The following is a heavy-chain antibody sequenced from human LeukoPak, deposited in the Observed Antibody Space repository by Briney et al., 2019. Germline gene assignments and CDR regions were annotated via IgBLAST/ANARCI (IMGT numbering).Heavy chain of an antibody. CDR2: IYTSGST. V-gene: IGHV4-4*07. CDR3: ARGISRVVVVAATPGWFDP. Sequence: SETLSLTCTVSGGSISSYYWSWIRQPAGKGLEWIGRIYTSGSTNYNPSLKSRVTISVDTSKNQFSLKLSSVTAADTAVYYCARGISRVVVVAATPGWFDPWGQGTLVTVSS. D-gene: IGHD2-15*01. CDR1: GGSISSYY. J-gene: IGHJ5*02.